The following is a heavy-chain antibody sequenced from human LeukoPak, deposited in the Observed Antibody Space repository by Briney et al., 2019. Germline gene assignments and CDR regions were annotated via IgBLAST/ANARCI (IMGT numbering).Heavy chain of an antibody. CDR3: AGIGYCTNGVCYTLVY. D-gene: IGHD2-8*01. V-gene: IGHV3-21*01. Sequence: GGTLRLSCAASGFTFSSFAMSWVRQAPGKGLEWVSSISSSSSYIYYADSVKGRFTISRDNAKNSLYLQMNSLRAEDTAVYYCAGIGYCTNGVCYTLVYWGQGTLVTVSS. J-gene: IGHJ4*02. CDR1: GFTFSSFA. CDR2: ISSSSSYI.